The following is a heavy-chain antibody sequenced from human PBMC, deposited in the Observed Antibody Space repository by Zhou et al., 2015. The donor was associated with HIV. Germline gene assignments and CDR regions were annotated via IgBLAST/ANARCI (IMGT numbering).Heavy chain of an antibody. CDR2: IIPMFATA. J-gene: IGHJ6*02. CDR3: ARGDRAVPAAIGGYFAMDV. V-gene: IGHV1-69*12. Sequence: QVQLVQSGAEVKKPGSSVKVSCKASGDTFSNYAMSWVRQAPGQGLEWMGGIIPMFATANYAQKFQGRVTITADESTSTAYMELSSLRSEDTAVYYCARGDRAVPAAIGGYFAMDVVGPRDHGHRSP. D-gene: IGHD2-2*02. CDR1: GDTFSNYA.